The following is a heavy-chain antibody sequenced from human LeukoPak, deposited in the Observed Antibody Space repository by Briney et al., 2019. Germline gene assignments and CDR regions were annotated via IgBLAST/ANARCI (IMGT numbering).Heavy chain of an antibody. CDR2: ISSSGGYT. J-gene: IGHJ4*02. CDR3: ARSVSSRFTSPRRPYYFDS. CDR1: GFTFDDYG. Sequence: GGSLRLSCAASGFTFDDYGMSWVRQAPGKGLEWVSAISSSGGYTYYADSVEGRFTISRDNSKNTLYLQMNSLRAEDTAVYYCARSVSSRFTSPRRPYYFDSWGQGTLVTVSS. D-gene: IGHD3-10*01. V-gene: IGHV3-23*01.